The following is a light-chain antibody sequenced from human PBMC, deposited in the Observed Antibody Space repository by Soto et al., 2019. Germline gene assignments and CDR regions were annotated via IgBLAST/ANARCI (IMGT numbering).Light chain of an antibody. Sequence: MQSPATLSLTQGERVTLYCRASQSVSSNLAWYQQKPGQAPRLLIYGASTRATGIPDGFSGSGSGTDFTLTISRLEPEDFAVYYCQQYGISGTFGQGTKADIK. J-gene: IGKJ1*01. CDR1: QSVSSN. V-gene: IGKV3-20*01. CDR3: QQYGISGT. CDR2: GAS.